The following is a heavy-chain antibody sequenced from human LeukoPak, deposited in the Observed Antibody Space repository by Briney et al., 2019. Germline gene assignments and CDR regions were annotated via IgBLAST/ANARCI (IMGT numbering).Heavy chain of an antibody. V-gene: IGHV5-51*01. Sequence: GESLKISCKGSGYRFTSYWIGWVRQMPGKGLEWMGIIYPGDSDTRYSPSFQGQVTISADKSISTAYLQWSSLKASDTAMYYCARGRGYSSSWIYFDYWGQGTLVTVSS. CDR3: ARGRGYSSSWIYFDY. CDR1: GYRFTSYW. CDR2: IYPGDSDT. D-gene: IGHD6-13*01. J-gene: IGHJ4*02.